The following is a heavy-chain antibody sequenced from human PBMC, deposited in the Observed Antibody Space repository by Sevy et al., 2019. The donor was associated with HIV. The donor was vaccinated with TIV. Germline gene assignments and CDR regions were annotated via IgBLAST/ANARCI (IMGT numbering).Heavy chain of an antibody. Sequence: GGSLRLSCSTSGFNFSEHFMEWVRQAPGKGLEWIGRCRNKPDRFTTEYAASVKGRFTISRDDSKSSLYLQMSGLQADDTALYFCVSADKNFYLDFWGQGTLVTVSS. V-gene: IGHV3-72*01. CDR2: CRNKPDRFTT. CDR1: GFNFSEHF. J-gene: IGHJ4*02. CDR3: VSADKNFYLDF.